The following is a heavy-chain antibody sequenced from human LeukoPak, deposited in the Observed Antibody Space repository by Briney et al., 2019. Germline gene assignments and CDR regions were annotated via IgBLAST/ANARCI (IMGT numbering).Heavy chain of an antibody. CDR2: ISAYNGNT. CDR3: ARDGLRLFYDILTGYQKTNWFDP. D-gene: IGHD3-9*01. J-gene: IGHJ5*02. CDR1: GYSFTSYG. V-gene: IGHV1-18*01. Sequence: ASVKVSCMASGYSFTSYGITWVRQAPGQGLELLGWISAYNGNTDYAQKFQGRVTMTTDTSTSTAYMELRSLRFDDTAVYYCARDGLRLFYDILTGYQKTNWFDPWGQGTLVTVSS.